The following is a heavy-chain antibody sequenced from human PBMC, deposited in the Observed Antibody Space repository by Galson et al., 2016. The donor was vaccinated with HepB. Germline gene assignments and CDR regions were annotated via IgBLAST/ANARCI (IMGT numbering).Heavy chain of an antibody. Sequence: SLRLSCAASGFSFNSYSMTWLRQAPGKGLEWVSEISRRGDSTHYAEPVQGRFTNSRDNYNNMLVLQLNSLRVDDTAVYYCSRGYCTHDECYNYDHWGQGTLVAVSS. CDR2: ISRRGDST. V-gene: IGHV3-23*01. D-gene: IGHD2-8*01. CDR1: GFSFNSYS. CDR3: SRGYCTHDECYNYDH. J-gene: IGHJ4*02.